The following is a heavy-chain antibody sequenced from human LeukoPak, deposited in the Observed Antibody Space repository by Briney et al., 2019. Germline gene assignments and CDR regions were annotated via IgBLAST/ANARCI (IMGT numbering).Heavy chain of an antibody. V-gene: IGHV4-59*01. CDR1: GGSISSYY. Sequence: SETLSLTCTVSGGSISSYYWSWIRQPPGRGLEWIGHVFYTGSSNYNPSLKSRVTISLDRSNNHFSLRLTSVSAADTAVYYCARAGAWQIDPWGQGTLVTVSS. J-gene: IGHJ5*02. CDR3: ARAGAWQIDP. CDR2: VFYTGSS. D-gene: IGHD3-10*01.